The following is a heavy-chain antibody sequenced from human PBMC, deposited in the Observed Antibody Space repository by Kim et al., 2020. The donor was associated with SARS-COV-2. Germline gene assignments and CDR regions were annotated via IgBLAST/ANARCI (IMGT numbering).Heavy chain of an antibody. Sequence: ASVKVSCKASGYTFTSYGISWVRQAPGQGLEWMGWISAYNSNTNYAQKLQGRVTMTTDTSTSTAYMELRSLRSDDTAVYYCASHPYCGGDCPNWFDPWGQGTQVTVSS. CDR2: ISAYNSNT. CDR3: ASHPYCGGDCPNWFDP. J-gene: IGHJ5*02. D-gene: IGHD2-21*02. CDR1: GYTFTSYG. V-gene: IGHV1-18*01.